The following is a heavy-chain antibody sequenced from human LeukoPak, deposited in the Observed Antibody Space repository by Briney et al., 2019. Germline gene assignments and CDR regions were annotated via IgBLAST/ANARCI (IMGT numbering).Heavy chain of an antibody. CDR2: IYSGGST. V-gene: IGHV3-66*01. Sequence: PGGSLRLSCAAPGFTVSTNYMTWVRQAPGKGLEWVSIIYSGGSTYSADSVRGRFIISRDNSKNTLYLQMNSLRAEDTALYYCARGALELYFDYWGQGTLVTVSS. CDR3: ARGALELYFDY. CDR1: GFTVSTNY. J-gene: IGHJ4*02. D-gene: IGHD1-7*01.